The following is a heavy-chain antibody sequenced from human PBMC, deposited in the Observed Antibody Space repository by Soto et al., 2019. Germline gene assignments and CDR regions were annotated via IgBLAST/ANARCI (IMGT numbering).Heavy chain of an antibody. Sequence: SGESLKISCMGSGYSFTSYWIGWVRQMPGKGREWMGIIYPGDSDTRYSPSFQGQVIFSADKSNSTAYLQWRSLKAPDTAMYYCARHAYCSGGSCSSSYYYGMDVWGQGTTVTVSS. CDR3: ARHAYCSGGSCSSSYYYGMDV. V-gene: IGHV5-51*01. CDR1: GYSFTSYW. CDR2: IYPGDSDT. J-gene: IGHJ6*02. D-gene: IGHD2-15*01.